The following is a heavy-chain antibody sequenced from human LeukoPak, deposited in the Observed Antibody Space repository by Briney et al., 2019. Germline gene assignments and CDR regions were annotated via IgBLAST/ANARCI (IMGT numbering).Heavy chain of an antibody. D-gene: IGHD1-1*01. Sequence: GGSLRLSCAASGFTFSSYGMHWVRQAPGKGLEWVAVISYDGSNKYYADSVKGRFTISRDNSKNTLYLQMNSLRAEDTAVYFCAKFAYNWNAPDGFDMWGQGTMVIVSS. J-gene: IGHJ3*02. CDR1: GFTFSSYG. V-gene: IGHV3-30*18. CDR3: AKFAYNWNAPDGFDM. CDR2: ISYDGSNK.